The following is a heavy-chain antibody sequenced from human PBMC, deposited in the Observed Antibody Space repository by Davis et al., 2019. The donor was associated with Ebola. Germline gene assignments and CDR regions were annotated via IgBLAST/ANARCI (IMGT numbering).Heavy chain of an antibody. CDR1: GYTFTSYG. D-gene: IGHD6-19*01. V-gene: IGHV1-18*04. CDR2: ISAYNGNT. Sequence: AASVKVSCRASGYTFTSYGISWVRQAPGQGLEWMGWISAYNGNTNYAQKLQGRVTMTTDTSTSTAYMELRSLRSDDTAVYYCARGGTLGTAVAGTYYYYYGMDVWGQGTTVTVSS. CDR3: ARGGTLGTAVAGTYYYYYGMDV. J-gene: IGHJ6*02.